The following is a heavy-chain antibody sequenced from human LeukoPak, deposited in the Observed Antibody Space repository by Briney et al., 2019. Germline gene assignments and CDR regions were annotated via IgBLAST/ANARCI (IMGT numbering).Heavy chain of an antibody. D-gene: IGHD5-18*01. Sequence: QSGGSLRLSCAASGFSFSSYAMSWVRQAPGKGLEWVSAISGSGGSTYYTDSVKGRFTISRDNSKNTLSLQINSLRAEDTAVYYCAKVLIQLWYFDYWGQGTLVTVSS. CDR1: GFSFSSYA. J-gene: IGHJ4*02. CDR2: ISGSGGST. CDR3: AKVLIQLWYFDY. V-gene: IGHV3-23*01.